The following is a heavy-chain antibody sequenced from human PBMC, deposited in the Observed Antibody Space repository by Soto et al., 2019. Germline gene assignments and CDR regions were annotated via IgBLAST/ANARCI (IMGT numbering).Heavy chain of an antibody. V-gene: IGHV1-69*13. Sequence: SVKVSCKASGGTFSSYAISWVRQAPGQGLEWMGGIIPIFGTANYAQKFQGRVTITADESTSTAYMELSSLRSEDTAVYYCARHGYYPKFVVYWGQGTLITVSS. CDR1: GGTFSSYA. J-gene: IGHJ4*02. CDR3: ARHGYYPKFVVY. CDR2: IIPIFGTA. D-gene: IGHD3-22*01.